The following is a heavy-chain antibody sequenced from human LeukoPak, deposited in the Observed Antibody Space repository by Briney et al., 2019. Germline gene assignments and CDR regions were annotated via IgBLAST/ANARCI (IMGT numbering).Heavy chain of an antibody. D-gene: IGHD1-26*01. CDR3: ARSGIVGALFDP. CDR1: GGSISSSSYY. V-gene: IGHV4-39*01. J-gene: IGHJ5*02. CDR2: IYYSGST. Sequence: SETLSLTCTVSGGSISSSSYYWGWIRQPPGKVLEWIGSIYYSGSTYYNPSLKSRVTISVDTSKNQFSLKLSSVTAADTAVYYCARSGIVGALFDPWGQGTLVTVSS.